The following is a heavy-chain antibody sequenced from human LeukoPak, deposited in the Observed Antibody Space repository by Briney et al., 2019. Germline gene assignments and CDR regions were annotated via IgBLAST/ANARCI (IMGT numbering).Heavy chain of an antibody. Sequence: ASVKVSCKASGYTFTNYYMHWVRQAPGQGLEWMGIINPSGDSTSYAQKFQGRVTITRDTSTSTVYMELSSLRSEDTAVYYCARDLIQDIVVVPAAPGAVDYWGQGTLVTVSS. CDR1: GYTFTNYY. CDR2: INPSGDST. D-gene: IGHD2-2*01. V-gene: IGHV1-46*01. J-gene: IGHJ4*02. CDR3: ARDLIQDIVVVPAAPGAVDY.